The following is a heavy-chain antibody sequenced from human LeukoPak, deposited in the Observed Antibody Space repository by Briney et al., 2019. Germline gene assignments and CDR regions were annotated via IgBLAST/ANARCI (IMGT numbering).Heavy chain of an antibody. V-gene: IGHV3-48*03. CDR2: ISSSGSTI. J-gene: IGHJ3*02. Sequence: PGGSLRLSCAASGFTFSSYEMNWVRQAPGKGLEWVSYISSSGSTIYYADSVKGRFTISRDNAKNSLYLQMNSLRAEDTAVYYCARAVRDAFDIWGQGTMVTVSS. CDR1: GFTFSSYE. D-gene: IGHD4-17*01. CDR3: ARAVRDAFDI.